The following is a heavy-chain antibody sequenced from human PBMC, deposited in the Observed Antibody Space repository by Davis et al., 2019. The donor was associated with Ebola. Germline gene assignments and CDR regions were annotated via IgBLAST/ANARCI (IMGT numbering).Heavy chain of an antibody. V-gene: IGHV6-1*01. CDR1: GDSVSSAG. J-gene: IGHJ6*02. Sequence: PSETLSLTCAISGDSVSSAGWNWIRQSPSRGLEWLGRTYYNSKWYHDYAVSVKSRITVNPDTSKNQLSLQLNSVTPEDTAVYYCVRGWGRSGLDVWGQGTTVTVSS. D-gene: IGHD1-26*01. CDR3: VRGWGRSGLDV. CDR2: TYYNSKWYH.